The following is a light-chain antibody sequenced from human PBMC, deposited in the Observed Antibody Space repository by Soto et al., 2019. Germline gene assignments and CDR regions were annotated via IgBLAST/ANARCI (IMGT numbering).Light chain of an antibody. J-gene: IGKJ4*01. CDR2: GAS. Sequence: EIVLTQSPVTLSVSPGERATLSCRASQSVSSNLARYQQKPGQAPRLLIYGASTRATGIPDRFSGSGSGTACTLTISSLQSEDFAVYYCQQYNDWPPLTFGGGTKVEIK. V-gene: IGKV3-15*01. CDR1: QSVSSN. CDR3: QQYNDWPPLT.